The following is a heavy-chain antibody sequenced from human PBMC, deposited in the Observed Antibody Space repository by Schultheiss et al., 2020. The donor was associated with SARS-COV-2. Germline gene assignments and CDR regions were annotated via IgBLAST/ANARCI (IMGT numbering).Heavy chain of an antibody. CDR1: GGSISSGSYY. CDR3: AREYSSSYYYYYYMDV. J-gene: IGHJ6*03. CDR2: IYPSGST. D-gene: IGHD6-6*01. Sequence: SETLSLTCTVSGGSISSGSYYWSWIRQPAGKGLEWIGRIYPSGSTNYNPSLETRVTISLDTSKNQFSLKLSSVTAADTAVYYCAREYSSSYYYYYYMDVWGKGTTVTVSS. V-gene: IGHV4-61*02.